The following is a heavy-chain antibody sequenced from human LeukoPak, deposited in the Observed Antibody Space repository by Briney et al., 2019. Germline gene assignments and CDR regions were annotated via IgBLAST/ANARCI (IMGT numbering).Heavy chain of an antibody. CDR1: GFTFTKYA. V-gene: IGHV3-23*01. CDR2: ITAAGDNT. D-gene: IGHD1-1*01. Sequence: PGGSLRLSCAASGFTFTKYAMTWVRQAPGKGLEWVSVITAAGDNTDYAESVKGRFTISRDSSKNTLSLQMNSLRADDTAVYFCAKLVGTGTPPTDYWGQGTLVTVSS. CDR3: AKLVGTGTPPTDY. J-gene: IGHJ4*02.